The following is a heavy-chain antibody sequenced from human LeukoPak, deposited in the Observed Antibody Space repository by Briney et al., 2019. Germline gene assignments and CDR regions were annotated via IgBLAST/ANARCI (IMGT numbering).Heavy chain of an antibody. CDR1: GFTFTAYY. CDR2: INPNSGGT. V-gene: IGHV1-2*02. CDR3: AREGCSSTSCPPNDAFDI. J-gene: IGHJ3*02. D-gene: IGHD2-2*01. Sequence: GASVKVSCKASGFTFTAYYMHWVRQAPGQGLEWMGWINPNSGGTNYAQKFQGRVTMTRDTSISTAYMELSRLRSDDTAVYYCAREGCSSTSCPPNDAFDIWGQGTMVTVSS.